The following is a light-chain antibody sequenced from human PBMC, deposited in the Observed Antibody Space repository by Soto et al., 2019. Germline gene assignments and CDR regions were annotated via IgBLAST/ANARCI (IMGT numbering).Light chain of an antibody. CDR2: AAS. CDR3: HQSYSTPRT. V-gene: IGKV1-39*01. CDR1: QSISSY. Sequence: DIQMTQSPSSLSASVGDRVTITCRASQSISSYLNWYQQKPGKAPKLLIYAASSLQSGVPSRFSGSGSGTDFTLTISSLQPEDFATYYGHQSYSTPRTFGQGTKVEIK. J-gene: IGKJ1*01.